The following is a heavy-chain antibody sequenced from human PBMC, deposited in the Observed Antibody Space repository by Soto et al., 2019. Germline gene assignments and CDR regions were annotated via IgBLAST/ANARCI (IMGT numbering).Heavy chain of an antibody. J-gene: IGHJ4*02. Sequence: PGGSLRLSCAASGFTFSSYAMHWVRQAPGKGLEWVAVISYDGSNKYYADSVKGRFTISRDNSKNTLYLQMNSLRAEDTAVYYCARAGPVSISITRIVVGDVDYWGQGTLVTVSS. CDR3: ARAGPVSISITRIVVGDVDY. CDR1: GFTFSSYA. V-gene: IGHV3-30-3*01. D-gene: IGHD3-22*01. CDR2: ISYDGSNK.